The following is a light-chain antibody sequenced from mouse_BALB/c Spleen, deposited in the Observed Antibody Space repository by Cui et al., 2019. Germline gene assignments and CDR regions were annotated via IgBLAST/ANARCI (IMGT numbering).Light chain of an antibody. Sequence: QIVLTQSPALMSASPGEKVTMTCSASSSVSYMYCYQQKPRSSPKPWIYLTSNLASGVAARFSGSGSGTSYSLTISSMEAEDAATYYCQQWSSNPLTFGAGTKLELK. CDR3: QQWSSNPLT. V-gene: IGKV4-68*01. J-gene: IGKJ5*01. CDR1: SSVSY. CDR2: LTS.